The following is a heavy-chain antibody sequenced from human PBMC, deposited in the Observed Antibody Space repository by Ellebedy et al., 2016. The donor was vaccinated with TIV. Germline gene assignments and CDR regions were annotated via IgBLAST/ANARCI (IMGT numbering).Heavy chain of an antibody. J-gene: IGHJ4*02. CDR2: MNPNSGNT. Sequence: AASVNVSCKASGYTFTSYDIYRVLQAPGKGLEGMGWMNPNSGNTGHAQNFQGRVTMTRNTSISPAYTELSSLRSEDTAVYYCAKGRGYYDSKSYYKGHDYWGQGTLVTVSS. D-gene: IGHD3-10*01. CDR3: AKGRGYYDSKSYYKGHDY. CDR1: GYTFTSYD. V-gene: IGHV1-8*01.